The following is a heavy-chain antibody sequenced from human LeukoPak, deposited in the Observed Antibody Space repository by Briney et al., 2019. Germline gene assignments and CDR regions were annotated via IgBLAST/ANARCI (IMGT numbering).Heavy chain of an antibody. CDR3: ARAPSCSGGGCYWFDP. D-gene: IGHD2-15*01. V-gene: IGHV1-58*02. CDR2: IVVGSGNT. CDR1: GFTFTSSA. Sequence: SVKVSCKASGFTFTSSAMQWVRQARGQRLEWIGWIVVGSGNTNYAQKFQERVTITRDMSTSTAYMEPSSLRSEDTAVYYCARAPSCSGGGCYWFDPWGQGTLVTVSS. J-gene: IGHJ5*02.